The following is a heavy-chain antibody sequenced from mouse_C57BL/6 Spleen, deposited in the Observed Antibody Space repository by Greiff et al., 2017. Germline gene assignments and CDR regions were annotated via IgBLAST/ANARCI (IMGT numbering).Heavy chain of an antibody. CDR3: ARPRNYYAMDY. CDR1: GFTFSDYG. V-gene: IGHV5-17*01. D-gene: IGHD2-1*01. CDR2: ISSGSSTI. Sequence: EVKLVESVGGLVKPGGSLKLSCAASGFTFSDYGMHWVRQAPEKGLEWVAYISSGSSTIYYADTVKGRFTISRDNAKNTLFLQMTSLRSEDTAMYYGARPRNYYAMDYWGQGTSVTVSS. J-gene: IGHJ4*01.